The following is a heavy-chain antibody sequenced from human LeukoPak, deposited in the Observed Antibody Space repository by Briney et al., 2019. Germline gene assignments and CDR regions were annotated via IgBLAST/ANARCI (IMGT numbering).Heavy chain of an antibody. CDR2: ISAYDGGT. CDR1: GYRFTTYG. V-gene: IGHV1-18*04. Sequence: GASVKVSCKASGYRFTTYGFTWVRQAPGQGLEWVGWISAYDGGTHYAQKFQDRITMTTDISTHTASLELRSLTSDDTAVYYCAKDRGELELRSTFPDFWGQGTLVTVSS. J-gene: IGHJ4*02. CDR3: AKDRGELELRSTFPDF. D-gene: IGHD1-7*01.